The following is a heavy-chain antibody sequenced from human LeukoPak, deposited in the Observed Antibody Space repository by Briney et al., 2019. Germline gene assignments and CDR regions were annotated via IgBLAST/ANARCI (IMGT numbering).Heavy chain of an antibody. CDR2: ISVYNGNS. J-gene: IGHJ4*02. V-gene: IGHV1-18*01. Sequence: GASVKVSCKASGYTFPNYGITWVRQAPGQGLEWMGWISVYNGNSKEAQKLQGRVTMTTDTSTSTAYIELRSLRSDDTAVYYRARDGDYCSSTSCYLKYWGQGTLVTVSS. CDR1: GYTFPNYG. CDR3: ARDGDYCSSTSCYLKY. D-gene: IGHD2-2*01.